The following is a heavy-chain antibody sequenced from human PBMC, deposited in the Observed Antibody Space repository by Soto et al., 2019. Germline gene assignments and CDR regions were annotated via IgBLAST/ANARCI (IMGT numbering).Heavy chain of an antibody. CDR2: MNPNSGNT. J-gene: IGHJ6*03. Sequence: QVQLVQSGAEVKKPGASVKVSCKASGYTFTSYDINWVRQATGQGLEWMGWMNPNSGNTGYAQKFQGRVTMTCNTSISTAYMELSSLRSEDTAVYYCATRLRGIAARPGHYYYYYYMDVWGKGTTVTVSS. CDR1: GYTFTSYD. V-gene: IGHV1-8*01. CDR3: ATRLRGIAARPGHYYYYYYMDV. D-gene: IGHD6-6*01.